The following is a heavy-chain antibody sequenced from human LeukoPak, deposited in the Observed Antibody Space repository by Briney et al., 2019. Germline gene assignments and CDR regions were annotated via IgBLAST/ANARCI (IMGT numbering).Heavy chain of an antibody. CDR3: ARGRGSGWYRSSSYYFDY. CDR1: GYTFTSYY. Sequence: ASVKVSCKASGYTFTSYYMRWVRQAPGQGLEWMGIINPSGGSTSYAQKFQGRVTMTRDTSTSTVYMELSSLRSEDTAVYYCARGRGSGWYRSSSYYFDYWGQGTLVTVSS. CDR2: INPSGGST. D-gene: IGHD6-19*01. J-gene: IGHJ4*02. V-gene: IGHV1-46*01.